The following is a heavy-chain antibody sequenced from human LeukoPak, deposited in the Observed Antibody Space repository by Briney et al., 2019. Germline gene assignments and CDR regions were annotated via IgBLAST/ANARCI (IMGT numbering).Heavy chain of an antibody. CDR2: INPSISST. Sequence: ASVKVSCKASGYSLTSYYIHWVRQAPGQGLEWMGIINPSISSTSYAQKFQGRVTMTRDTSTSTAFMDLSRLRSDDTAVYYCAPSSTWYFDYWGQGTLVTVSS. CDR3: APSSTWYFDY. V-gene: IGHV1-46*01. J-gene: IGHJ4*02. D-gene: IGHD6-13*01. CDR1: GYSLTSYY.